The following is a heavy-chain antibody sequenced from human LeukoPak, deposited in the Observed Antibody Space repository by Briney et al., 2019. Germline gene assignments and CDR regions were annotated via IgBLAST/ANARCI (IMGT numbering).Heavy chain of an antibody. V-gene: IGHV3-48*03. J-gene: IGHJ4*02. CDR1: GFTFSSYE. D-gene: IGHD4-11*01. Sequence: GGSLRLSCAASGFTFSSYEMNWVRQAPGKGLEWVSYISSSGSTIYYADSVKGRFTISRDNAKNSLYLQMNSLRAEDTAVYYCARTNADYLHFDYWGQGTLVTVSS. CDR3: ARTNADYLHFDY. CDR2: ISSSGSTI.